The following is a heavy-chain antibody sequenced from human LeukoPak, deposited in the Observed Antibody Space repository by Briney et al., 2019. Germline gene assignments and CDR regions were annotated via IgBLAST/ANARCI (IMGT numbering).Heavy chain of an antibody. CDR3: ARDPGRITMVRGVTTDY. J-gene: IGHJ4*02. V-gene: IGHV4-39*07. CDR1: GGSISSSNNY. CDR2: IYYTGST. D-gene: IGHD3-10*01. Sequence: PSETLSLTCTVSGGSISSSNNYWGWIRQPPGKGLEWIGSIYYTGSTYYSPSLESRLTISVDTPKNHFSLELRSVTAADTAVYYCARDPGRITMVRGVTTDYWGQGTLVTVSS.